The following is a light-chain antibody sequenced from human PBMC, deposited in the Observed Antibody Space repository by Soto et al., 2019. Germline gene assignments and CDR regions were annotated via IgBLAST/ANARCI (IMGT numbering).Light chain of an antibody. CDR3: AAWDDSLSAVV. Sequence: QSVLTQPPSASGTPGQRVTISCSGSSSNIGSNYVYWYQQLPGTAPKLLIYSNNQRPSGVPDRFSGSKSGTSASLAISGLRSEDEADYYCAAWDDSLSAVVFGGETKLTVL. CDR2: SNN. CDR1: SSNIGSNY. V-gene: IGLV1-47*02. J-gene: IGLJ2*01.